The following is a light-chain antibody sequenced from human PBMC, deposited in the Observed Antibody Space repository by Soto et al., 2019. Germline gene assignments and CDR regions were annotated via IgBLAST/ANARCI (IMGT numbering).Light chain of an antibody. Sequence: EIVLTQSPGTLSLSPGERATLSCRASQSVSSSYLAWYQHKPRQAPRLLIYGASSRATGIPDRFSGSGSGTDFTLTISRLEPEYVAVYYCQQYRSSPRFTFGPGTRVDIK. CDR2: GAS. CDR3: QQYRSSPRFT. V-gene: IGKV3-20*01. CDR1: QSVSSSY. J-gene: IGKJ3*01.